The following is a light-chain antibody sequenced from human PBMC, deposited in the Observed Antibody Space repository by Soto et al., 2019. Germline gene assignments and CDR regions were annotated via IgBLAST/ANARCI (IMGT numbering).Light chain of an antibody. CDR3: QSYDSSLSGGV. Sequence: QSVLTQPPSVSGAPGQRVTISCTGSSSNIGAGYDVHWYQQLPGTAPKLLIYGNSNRPSGVPDRFSGSKSGTSASLAITGLLPEDEADYYCQSYDSSLSGGVFGGGTKVTV. CDR1: SSNIGAGYD. V-gene: IGLV1-40*01. CDR2: GNS. J-gene: IGLJ3*02.